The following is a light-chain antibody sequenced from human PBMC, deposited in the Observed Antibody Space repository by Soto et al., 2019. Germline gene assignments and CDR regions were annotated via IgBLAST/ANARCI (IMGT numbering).Light chain of an antibody. CDR1: QSVSSSH. CDR2: GAS. CDR3: QQYGNSQFT. Sequence: EIVLTQSPGTLSLSPGARATLSCRASQSVSSSHLAWYQQKPGQAPRLLIYGASSRATGIPDRFSGSGSGTDFTLTISRLEPEDFAVYYCQQYGNSQFTFGPGTKVDIK. J-gene: IGKJ3*01. V-gene: IGKV3-20*01.